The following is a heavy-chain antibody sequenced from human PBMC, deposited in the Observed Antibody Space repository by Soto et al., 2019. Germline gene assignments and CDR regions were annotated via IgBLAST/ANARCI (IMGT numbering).Heavy chain of an antibody. CDR2: ISAYNGNT. D-gene: IGHD3-10*01. Sequence: ASVKVSCKASGYMFVTYGSNWVRQAPGQGLEWMGWISAYNGNTKYAQNLKGRVTMNTDASTSTAYMEMRRLRSDDTDVYYCALYLDGSGSYYTYFSGPGTIVTGYS. CDR1: GYMFVTYG. CDR3: ALYLDGSGSYYTYF. J-gene: IGHJ4*02. V-gene: IGHV1-18*01.